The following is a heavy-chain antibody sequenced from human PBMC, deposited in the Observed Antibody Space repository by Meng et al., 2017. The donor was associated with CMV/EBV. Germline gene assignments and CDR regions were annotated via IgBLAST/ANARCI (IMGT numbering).Heavy chain of an antibody. CDR3: ARAYGN. V-gene: IGHV4-34*01. D-gene: IGHD4-17*01. CDR2: INHSGST. CDR1: GGSFSGYY. Sequence: GSLRLSCAVYGGSFSGYYWSGIRQPPGKGLEWIGEINHSGSTNYNPSLKSRVTISVDTSKNQFSLKLSSVTAADTAVYYCARAYGNWGQGTLVTVSS. J-gene: IGHJ4*02.